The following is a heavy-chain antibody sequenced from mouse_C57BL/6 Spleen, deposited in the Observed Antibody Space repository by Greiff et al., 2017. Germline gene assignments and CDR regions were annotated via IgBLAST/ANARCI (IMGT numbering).Heavy chain of an antibody. CDR2: INPNNGGT. J-gene: IGHJ4*01. Sequence: EVQLQPSGPELVKPGASVKMSCKASGYTFTDYNMHWVKQSHGKSLEWIGYINPNNGGTSYNQKFKGKATLTVNKSSSTAYMELRSLTSEDSAVYYCAGDYYGSFYAMDYWGQGTSVTVSS. CDR3: AGDYYGSFYAMDY. D-gene: IGHD1-1*01. V-gene: IGHV1-22*01. CDR1: GYTFTDYN.